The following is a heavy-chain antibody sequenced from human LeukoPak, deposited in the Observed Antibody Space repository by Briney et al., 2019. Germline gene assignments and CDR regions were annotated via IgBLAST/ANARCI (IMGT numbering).Heavy chain of an antibody. V-gene: IGHV3-11*01. Sequence: GGSLRLSCAASGFSFSDYQMSWIRQAPGKGLDWLSFISSSGSTIYYADSVKGRFTNSRDNARNSLDLQMNRLRPEDAAVYYCAKAPVTTCRGAYCYPFDYWGQGTLVTVSS. CDR2: ISSSGSTI. J-gene: IGHJ4*02. CDR1: GFSFSDYQ. D-gene: IGHD2-21*01. CDR3: AKAPVTTCRGAYCYPFDY.